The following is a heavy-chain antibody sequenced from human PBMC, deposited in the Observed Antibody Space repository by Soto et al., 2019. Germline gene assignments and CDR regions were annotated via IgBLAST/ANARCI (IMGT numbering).Heavy chain of an antibody. CDR3: ARLEPYYYASGKD. CDR2: IYYSGST. V-gene: IGHV4-39*01. D-gene: IGHD3-10*01. Sequence: QLQLQESGPGLVKPSETLSLTCTVSGGSISSSSNYWGWIRQPPGKGLEWIGSIYYSGSTFYNPSLKSRVTISVDTSKNQFSMKLSSVTAADTAVYYCARLEPYYYASGKDWGQGTLVTVSS. CDR1: GGSISSSSNY. J-gene: IGHJ4*02.